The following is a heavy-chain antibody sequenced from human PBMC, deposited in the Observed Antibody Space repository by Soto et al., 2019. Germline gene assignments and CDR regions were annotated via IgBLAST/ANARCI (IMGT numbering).Heavy chain of an antibody. CDR2: IYYSGST. V-gene: IGHV4-31*03. Sequence: QVQLQESGPGLVKPSQTLSLTRTVSGGSISSGGYYWSWIRQHPGKGLEWIGYIYYSGSTYYNPSLKSRVTISVDTSKNQFSLKLSSVTAADTAVYYCARGTRGVVVPAAHNWFDPWGQGTLVTVSS. J-gene: IGHJ5*02. CDR1: GGSISSGGYY. CDR3: ARGTRGVVVPAAHNWFDP. D-gene: IGHD2-2*01.